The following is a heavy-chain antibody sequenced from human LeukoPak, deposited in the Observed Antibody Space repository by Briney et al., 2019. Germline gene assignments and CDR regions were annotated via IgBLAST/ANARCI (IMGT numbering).Heavy chain of an antibody. V-gene: IGHV3-15*01. CDR3: TPSIAVAGSLDY. CDR2: IKSKTDGGTT. CDR1: GFTFSNVW. Sequence: GGSLRLSCAASGFTFSNVWMSWVRQAPGKGLEWVGRIKSKTDGGTTDYAAPVKGRFTISRDDSKITLNLQMNSLKTEDTAVYYCTPSIAVAGSLDYWGQGTLVTVSS. J-gene: IGHJ4*02. D-gene: IGHD6-19*01.